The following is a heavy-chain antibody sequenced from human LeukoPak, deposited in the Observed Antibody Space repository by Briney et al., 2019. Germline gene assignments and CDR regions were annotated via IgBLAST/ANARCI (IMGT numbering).Heavy chain of an antibody. CDR1: GGSFSGYY. CDR3: ARGLGSGYYYGDSNWFDP. V-gene: IGHV4-34*01. CDR2: INHSGST. J-gene: IGHJ5*02. Sequence: SETLSLTCAVYGGSFSGYYWSWIRQPPGKGLEWIGEINHSGSTNYNPSLKSRVTISVDTSKNQFSLKLSSVTAADTAVYYCARGLGSGYYYGDSNWFDPWGQGTLVAVSS. D-gene: IGHD3-22*01.